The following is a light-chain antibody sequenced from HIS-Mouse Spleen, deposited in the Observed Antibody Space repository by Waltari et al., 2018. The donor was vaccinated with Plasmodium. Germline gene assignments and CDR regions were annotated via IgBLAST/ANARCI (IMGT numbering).Light chain of an antibody. Sequence: QAVLTQPSSLSASPGASASLTCTLRSGINDVTYRISWSPQKPGSPPQYLLRYKSDSDKQQGSGVPSRFSGSKDASANAGILLISGLQSEDEADYYCMIWHSSAWVFGGGTKLTVL. J-gene: IGLJ3*02. CDR1: SGINDVTYR. CDR2: YKSDSDK. CDR3: MIWHSSAWV. V-gene: IGLV5-45*03.